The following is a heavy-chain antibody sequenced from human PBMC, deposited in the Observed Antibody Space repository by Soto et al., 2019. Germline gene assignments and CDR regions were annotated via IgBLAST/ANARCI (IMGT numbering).Heavy chain of an antibody. D-gene: IGHD4-4*01. CDR2: IKQDGSEK. CDR1: GFTFSSYW. CDR3: ARGSSNYDHYYYYGMDV. J-gene: IGHJ6*02. V-gene: IGHV3-7*03. Sequence: GGSLRLSCAASGFTFSSYWMSWVRQAPGKGLEWVANIKQDGSEKYYVDSVKGRFTISRDNAKNSLYLQMNSLRAEDTAVYYCARGSSNYDHYYYYGMDVWGQGTTVTVSS.